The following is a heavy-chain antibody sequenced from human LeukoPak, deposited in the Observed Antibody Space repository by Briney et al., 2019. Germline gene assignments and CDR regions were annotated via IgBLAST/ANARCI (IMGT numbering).Heavy chain of an antibody. CDR1: GDSFSSNSAT. J-gene: IGHJ5*02. CDR3: ARGQTNCFDP. CDR2: TYYRSKWLN. Sequence: SQTLSLTCAISGDSFSSNSATWNWIRQSPSRGLEWLGRTYYRSKWLNDYAVSVKSRITVNPDTSKNQFSLQLNSVTPEDTAVYYCARGQTNCFDPWGQGTLVTVSP. V-gene: IGHV6-1*01.